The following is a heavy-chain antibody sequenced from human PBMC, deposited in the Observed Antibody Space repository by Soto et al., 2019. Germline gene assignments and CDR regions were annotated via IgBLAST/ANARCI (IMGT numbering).Heavy chain of an antibody. CDR3: ARRSYDSSGYYNWCDP. CDR1: GDGFTTYW. V-gene: IGHV5-51*01. D-gene: IGHD3-22*01. CDR2: IYPCDSYT. J-gene: IGHJ5*02. Sequence: PXVSLKISFKRAGDGFTTYWIGWVREIPGKGMDWMGIIYPCDSYTRYSPSFQGQVTISADKSISTAYLQWSSLKASDTAMYYCARRSYDSSGYYNWCDPWGQGTLFTVSS.